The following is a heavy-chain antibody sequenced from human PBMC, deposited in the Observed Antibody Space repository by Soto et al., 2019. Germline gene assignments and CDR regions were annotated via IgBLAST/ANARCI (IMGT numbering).Heavy chain of an antibody. J-gene: IGHJ4*02. CDR3: ARDCFSGWSGGMGY. CDR2: ISYDGSNK. Sequence: GGSLRLSCATSGFTFSSYAMHWVRQAPGKGLEWVAVISYDGSNKYYADSVKGRFTISRDNSKNTLYLEMNSLRAEDTAGYYCARDCFSGWSGGMGYWGQGTLVTVSS. V-gene: IGHV3-30-3*01. CDR1: GFTFSSYA. D-gene: IGHD6-19*01.